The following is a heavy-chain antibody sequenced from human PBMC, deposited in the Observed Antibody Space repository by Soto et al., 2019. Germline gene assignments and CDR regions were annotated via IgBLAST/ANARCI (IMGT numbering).Heavy chain of an antibody. CDR1: GFTFTNSA. CDR2: IAVGSGKT. J-gene: IGHJ4*02. CDR3: AADDMTVVL. D-gene: IGHD3-22*01. Sequence: SVKVSCKASGFTFTNSAVQWVRQARGQRLEWIGWIAVGSGKTDYAQKFQERVIITRDMSTSTAYMEVSSLRSEDTAVYYCAADDMTVVLWGQGTLVTVSS. V-gene: IGHV1-58*01.